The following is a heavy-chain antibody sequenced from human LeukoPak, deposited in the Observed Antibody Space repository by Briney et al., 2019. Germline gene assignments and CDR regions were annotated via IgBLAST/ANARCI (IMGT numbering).Heavy chain of an antibody. D-gene: IGHD3-22*01. CDR3: AAHSSGYYTPGRVAFDI. J-gene: IGHJ3*02. CDR2: INPNSGGT. V-gene: IGHV1-2*02. Sequence: ASVKVSCKASGYTFTGYYMHWVRQAPGQGLEWMGWINPNSGGTNYAQKFQERVTITRDMSTSTAYMELSSLRSEDTAVYYCAAHSSGYYTPGRVAFDIWGQGTMVTVSS. CDR1: GYTFTGYY.